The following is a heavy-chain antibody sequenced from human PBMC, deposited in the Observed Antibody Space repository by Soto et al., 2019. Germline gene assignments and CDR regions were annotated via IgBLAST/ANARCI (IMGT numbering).Heavy chain of an antibody. J-gene: IGHJ5*02. CDR1: EFTFSNAW. V-gene: IGHV3-15*01. CDR3: AKDGIVVVPAANGLNCFDL. Sequence: GGSLRLSCAASEFTFSNAWMNWVRQAPGKGLEWVGLIKSEADGGTTDYAAPVKGRFTVSRDDSKNTLYLQMNSPTAEDTAVYYCAKDGIVVVPAANGLNCFDLWGQGTLVTVLL. D-gene: IGHD2-2*01. CDR2: IKSEADGGTT.